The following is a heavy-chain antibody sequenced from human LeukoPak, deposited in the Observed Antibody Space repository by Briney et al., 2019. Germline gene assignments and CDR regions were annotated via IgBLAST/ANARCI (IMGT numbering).Heavy chain of an antibody. CDR3: AKKSITDQTSRGVGYIDF. CDR2: IAGRGDAT. Sequence: GGFLRLSCAASGFTFNTYAMSWVRQAPGKGLEWVSVIAGRGDATYYADSVKGRFVISRDSSKNTLYLQMNSLRAEDTAIYYCAKKSITDQTSRGVGYIDFWGQGTLVTVSS. CDR1: GFTFNTYA. V-gene: IGHV3-23*01. J-gene: IGHJ4*02. D-gene: IGHD6-6*01.